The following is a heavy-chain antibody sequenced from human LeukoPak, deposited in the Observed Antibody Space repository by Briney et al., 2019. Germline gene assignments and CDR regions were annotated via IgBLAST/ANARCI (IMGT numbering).Heavy chain of an antibody. CDR2: IYYSGST. CDR1: GGSISSYY. D-gene: IGHD5-18*01. J-gene: IGHJ4*02. Sequence: PSETLSLTCTVSGGSISSYYWSWIRQPPGKGLEWIGYIYYSGSTNYNPSLKSRVTISVDTSKNQFSLKLSSVTAADTAVYYCARESVSYGSFYFDYWGQGTPVTVSS. CDR3: ARESVSYGSFYFDY. V-gene: IGHV4-59*01.